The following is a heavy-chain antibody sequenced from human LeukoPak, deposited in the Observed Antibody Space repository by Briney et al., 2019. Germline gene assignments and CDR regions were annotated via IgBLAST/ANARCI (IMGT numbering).Heavy chain of an antibody. V-gene: IGHV1-8*01. J-gene: IGHJ6*02. Sequence: ASVKVSCKASGYTFTSYDINWVRQATGQGLEWMGWMNPNSGNTGYAQKFQGRVTMTRNTSISTAYMELSSLRSEDTAVYYCASKIVGATIYYYGMDVWGQGTTVTVSS. CDR3: ASKIVGATIYYYGMDV. CDR1: GYTFTSYD. D-gene: IGHD1-26*01. CDR2: MNPNSGNT.